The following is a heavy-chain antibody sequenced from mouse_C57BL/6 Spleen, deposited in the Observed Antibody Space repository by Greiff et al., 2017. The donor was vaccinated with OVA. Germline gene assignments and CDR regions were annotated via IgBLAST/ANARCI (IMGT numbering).Heavy chain of an antibody. CDR2: ISDGGSYT. D-gene: IGHD2-14*01. CDR3: ARDRGGTHYYAMDY. CDR1: GFTFSSYA. J-gene: IGHJ4*01. V-gene: IGHV5-4*01. Sequence: EVMLVESGGGLVKPGGSLKLSCAASGFTFSSYAMSWVRQTPEKRLEWVATISDGGSYTYYPDNVKGRFTISRDNAKNNLYLQMSHLKSEDTAMYYCARDRGGTHYYAMDYWGQGTSVTVSS.